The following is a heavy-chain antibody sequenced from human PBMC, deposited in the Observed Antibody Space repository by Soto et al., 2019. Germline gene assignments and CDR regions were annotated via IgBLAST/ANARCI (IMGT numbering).Heavy chain of an antibody. V-gene: IGHV3-9*01. CDR2: ISWNSGSI. Sequence: EVQLVESGGGLVQPGRSLRLSCAASGFTFDDYAMHWVRQAPGKGLEWVSGISWNSGSIGYADSVKGRFTISRDNAKNPLYLQMNSLRAEDTALYYCAKDSSGWDHDAFDIWGQGTMVTVSS. CDR1: GFTFDDYA. J-gene: IGHJ3*02. D-gene: IGHD6-19*01. CDR3: AKDSSGWDHDAFDI.